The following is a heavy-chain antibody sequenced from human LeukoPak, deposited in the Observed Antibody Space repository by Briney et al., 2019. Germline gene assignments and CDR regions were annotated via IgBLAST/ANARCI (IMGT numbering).Heavy chain of an antibody. Sequence: SETLSLTCTVSGGSISSYYWSWIRQPPGKGLEWIGYIYYSGSTNYNPSLKSRVTISVDTSKNQFSLKLSSVTAADTAVYYWARDKDYGDYPYYYYGMDVWGKGTTVTVSS. J-gene: IGHJ6*04. CDR2: IYYSGST. V-gene: IGHV4-59*01. CDR1: GGSISSYY. D-gene: IGHD4-17*01. CDR3: ARDKDYGDYPYYYYGMDV.